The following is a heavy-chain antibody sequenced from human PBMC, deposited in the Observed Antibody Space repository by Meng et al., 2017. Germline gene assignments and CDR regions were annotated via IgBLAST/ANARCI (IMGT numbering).Heavy chain of an antibody. CDR1: GFTFDDYT. Sequence: GESLKISCAASGFTFDDYTMHWVRQAPGKGLEWVSSISSSSSYIYYADSVKGRFTISRDNAKNSLYLQMNSLRAEDTAVYYCARDIEGGVIVSYYYYGMDVWGQGTTVTVSS. V-gene: IGHV3-21*01. J-gene: IGHJ6*02. D-gene: IGHD3-16*02. CDR2: ISSSSSYI. CDR3: ARDIEGGVIVSYYYYGMDV.